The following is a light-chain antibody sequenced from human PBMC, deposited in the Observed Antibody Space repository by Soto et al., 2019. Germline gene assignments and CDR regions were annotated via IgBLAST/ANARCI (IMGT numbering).Light chain of an antibody. CDR3: QPYGTSPWA. CDR1: QSVGRNY. CDR2: AAS. Sequence: EIVLTQFPGTLSLSPGERATLSCRASQSVGRNYVAWYQQKPGQAPRVIIYAASNRASGIPDRFSGSGSGSDFPLTISRLEPEEVAVYYCQPYGTSPWAFGQGTKVEIK. J-gene: IGKJ1*01. V-gene: IGKV3-20*01.